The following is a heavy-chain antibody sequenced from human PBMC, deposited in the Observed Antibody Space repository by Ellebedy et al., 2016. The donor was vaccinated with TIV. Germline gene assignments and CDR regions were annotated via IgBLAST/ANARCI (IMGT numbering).Heavy chain of an antibody. CDR2: IYHSGST. D-gene: IGHD4-23*01. CDR3: ASWGDYGGNRHLDY. V-gene: IGHV4-31*03. J-gene: IGHJ4*02. CDR1: GGSISSGGYY. Sequence: SETLSLTXTVSGGSISSGGYYWSWIRQHPGKGLEWMGHIYHSGSTYYNPSLKSRVTISVDTSKSEFSLKLSSLTAADTAVYYCASWGDYGGNRHLDYWGQGALVTVSS.